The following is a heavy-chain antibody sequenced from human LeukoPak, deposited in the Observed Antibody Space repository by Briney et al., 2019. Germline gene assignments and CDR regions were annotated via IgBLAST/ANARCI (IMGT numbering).Heavy chain of an antibody. CDR3: ATARDNSDWQKRFDS. D-gene: IGHD2-21*02. Sequence: PGGSLRLSCAASGFTFSTYWMNWYRQAPGKGLEWVGHINQDASEINYVDSVRGRFTISRDNAKNSLHLQMNSLRAEDTAVYYCATARDNSDWQKRFDSWGQGTLVTVSS. J-gene: IGHJ4*02. CDR2: INQDASEI. V-gene: IGHV3-7*01. CDR1: GFTFSTYW.